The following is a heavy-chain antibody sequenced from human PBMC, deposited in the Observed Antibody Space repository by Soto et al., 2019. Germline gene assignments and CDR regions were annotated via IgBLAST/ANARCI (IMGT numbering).Heavy chain of an antibody. J-gene: IGHJ5*02. V-gene: IGHV4-4*02. CDR2: IYHSGST. Sequence: SETLSLTCAVSGGSISSSNWWSWVRQPPGKGLEWIGEIYHSGSTNYNPSLKSRVTISVDKSKNQFSLKLSSVTAADTAVYYCAPSPKGVLLWFGEFGWFDPWGQGTLVTVSS. D-gene: IGHD3-10*01. CDR1: GGSISSSNW. CDR3: APSPKGVLLWFGEFGWFDP.